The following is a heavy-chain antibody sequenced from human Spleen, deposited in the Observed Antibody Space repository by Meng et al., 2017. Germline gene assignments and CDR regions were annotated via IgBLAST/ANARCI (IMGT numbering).Heavy chain of an antibody. Sequence: GESLKISCAASGFTFSSYSMNWVRQAPGKGLEWVSYISSSGSTIYYADSVKGRFTISRDNAKNSLYLQMNSLRAEDTAVYYCARDRKASSSWYRDYYGMDVWGQGTTVTVSS. J-gene: IGHJ6*02. CDR3: ARDRKASSSWYRDYYGMDV. D-gene: IGHD6-13*01. V-gene: IGHV3-48*04. CDR2: ISSSGSTI. CDR1: GFTFSSYS.